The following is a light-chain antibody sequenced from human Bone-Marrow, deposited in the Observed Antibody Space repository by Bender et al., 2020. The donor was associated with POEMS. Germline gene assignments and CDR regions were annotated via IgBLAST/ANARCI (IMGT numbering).Light chain of an antibody. Sequence: QSVLTQPPSASGTPGQRVTISCSGSSSNIGTNPVNWYQQLPGTAPKLLIYINNQRPSGVPDRFSGSKSGTSASLAISGVQAEDEADYYCQSADSSGTVLFGGGTKLTVL. J-gene: IGLJ2*01. CDR2: INN. CDR1: SSNIGTNP. CDR3: QSADSSGTVL. V-gene: IGLV1-44*01.